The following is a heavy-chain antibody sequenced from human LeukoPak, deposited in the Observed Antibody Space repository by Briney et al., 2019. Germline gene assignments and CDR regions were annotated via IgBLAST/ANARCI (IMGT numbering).Heavy chain of an antibody. D-gene: IGHD3-10*01. CDR1: GGSISSGGYS. V-gene: IGHV4-30-2*01. J-gene: IGHJ4*02. Sequence: PSQTLSLTCAVSGGSISSGGYSWSWIRQPPGKGLGWIGYIYHSGSTYYNPSLKSRVTISVDRSKNQFSLKLSSVTAADTAVYYCARGKYYGSGSYFDYWGQGTLVTVSS. CDR3: ARGKYYGSGSYFDY. CDR2: IYHSGST.